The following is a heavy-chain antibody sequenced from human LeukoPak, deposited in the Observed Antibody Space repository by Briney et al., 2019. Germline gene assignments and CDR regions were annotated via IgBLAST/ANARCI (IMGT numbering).Heavy chain of an antibody. CDR2: IWYDGSNK. CDR3: ARGPYGSGSFIVYY. Sequence: GRSLRLSCAASGFTFSSYGMHWVRQAPGKGLEWVAVIWYDGSNKYYADSVKGRFTISRDNPKNTLYLQMNSLRAEDTAVYYCARGPYGSGSFIVYYWGQGTLVTVSS. D-gene: IGHD3-10*01. J-gene: IGHJ4*02. CDR1: GFTFSSYG. V-gene: IGHV3-33*01.